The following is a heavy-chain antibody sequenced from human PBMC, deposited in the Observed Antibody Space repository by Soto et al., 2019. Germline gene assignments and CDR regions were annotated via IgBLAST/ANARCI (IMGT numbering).Heavy chain of an antibody. J-gene: IGHJ3*02. CDR2: VYHSGST. CDR1: GASISSSHW. V-gene: IGHV4-4*01. D-gene: IGHD3-10*01. CDR3: ASDHVMEYSYGTRGSFDI. Sequence: QVQLRESGPGLVKPSGTLSLTCAVSGASISSSHWWSWVRQSPGKGLEWIGGVYHSGSTTYNTSFKSRVTVSVDKSKNQFSLTLKYVTAADTALYCCASDHVMEYSYGTRGSFDIWGQGTLVTVSS.